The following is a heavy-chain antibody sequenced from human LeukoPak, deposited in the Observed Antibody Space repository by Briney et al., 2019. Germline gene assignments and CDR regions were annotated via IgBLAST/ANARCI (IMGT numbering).Heavy chain of an antibody. V-gene: IGHV3-9*03. CDR1: GFTFDDYA. Sequence: PGGSLRLSCAASGFTFDDYAMHWVRQAPGKGLEWVSGISWNSGSIGYADSVKGRFTISRDNAKNSLYLQMNSLRAEDMALYYCAKAAYSSSSGLGDAFDIWGQGTMVTVSS. D-gene: IGHD6-6*01. J-gene: IGHJ3*02. CDR3: AKAAYSSSSGLGDAFDI. CDR2: ISWNSGSI.